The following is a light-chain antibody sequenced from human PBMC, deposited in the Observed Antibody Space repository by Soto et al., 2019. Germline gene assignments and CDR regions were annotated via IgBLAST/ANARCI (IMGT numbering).Light chain of an antibody. CDR1: QSISNS. CDR2: VAS. CDR3: QQTFSPPYT. J-gene: IGKJ2*01. Sequence: DIPMTQSLSSLSASVGDTVTITCRASQSISNSLSWYQQKPGKAPKFLIYVASNLQRGVPSRFSGSGSGTDFTLTISSLQPEDVATYYCQQTFSPPYTFGQGTKLEIK. V-gene: IGKV1-39*01.